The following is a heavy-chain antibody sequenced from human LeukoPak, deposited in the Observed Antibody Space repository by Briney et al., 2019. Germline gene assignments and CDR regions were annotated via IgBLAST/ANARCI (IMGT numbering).Heavy chain of an antibody. Sequence: PGGSLRLSCAASGFTFTNYAVSWVRQAPGKGLEWVSAGGSGGGTYYADSVKGRFTISGDNSGNTLSLQMNSLRVDDTAVYYCASRTWTGAGYYAFDIWGQGTMVTVSS. CDR1: GFTFTNYA. D-gene: IGHD3/OR15-3a*01. CDR3: ASRTWTGAGYYAFDI. V-gene: IGHV3-23*01. CDR2: GGSGGGT. J-gene: IGHJ3*02.